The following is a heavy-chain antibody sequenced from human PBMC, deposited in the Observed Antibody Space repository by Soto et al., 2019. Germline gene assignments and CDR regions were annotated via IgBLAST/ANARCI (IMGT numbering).Heavy chain of an antibody. D-gene: IGHD7-27*01. CDR3: ARGPNWGSRFDS. V-gene: IGHV1-69*06. CDR1: GGTFSGHA. J-gene: IGHJ4*02. CDR2: LIPLFGTT. Sequence: QVQLVQSGAEVKKPGSSVKVSCEASGGTFSGHAISWVRQAPGQGPEWMGGLIPLFGTTQHAQNFQDRLTITADKSTSTAYMGLTSLRFEDTAIYCCARGPNWGSRFDSWGQGTLVTVSS.